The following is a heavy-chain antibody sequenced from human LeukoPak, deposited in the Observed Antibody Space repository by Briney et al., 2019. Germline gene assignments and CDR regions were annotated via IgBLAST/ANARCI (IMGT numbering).Heavy chain of an antibody. V-gene: IGHV1-69*13. Sequence: ASVKVSCKASGGTFSSYAISWVRQAPGQGLEWMGGIIPIFGTANHAQKFQGRVTITADESTSTAYMELSSLRSEDTAVYYCARDQRAPPSDNWFDPWGQGTLVTVSS. J-gene: IGHJ5*02. CDR2: IIPIFGTA. CDR1: GGTFSSYA. CDR3: ARDQRAPPSDNWFDP.